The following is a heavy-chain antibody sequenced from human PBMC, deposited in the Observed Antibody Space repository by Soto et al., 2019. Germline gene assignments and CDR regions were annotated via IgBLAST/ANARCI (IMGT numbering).Heavy chain of an antibody. Sequence: QVQLQEWGPGLVKPSGTLSLTCAVSGGSISSSNWWTWVRQPPGKGLEWSGEIYHSGSTNYNPSLKSRVNISVDKSKNQFSLKVPSVTAADTAVYYCAILLRSTYGMDVWGQGTTVTVSS. J-gene: IGHJ6*02. D-gene: IGHD3-3*01. CDR3: AILLRSTYGMDV. CDR2: IYHSGST. CDR1: GGSISSSNW. V-gene: IGHV4-4*02.